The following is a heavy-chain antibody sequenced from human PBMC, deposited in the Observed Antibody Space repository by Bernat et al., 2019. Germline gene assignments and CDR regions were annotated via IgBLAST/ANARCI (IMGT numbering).Heavy chain of an antibody. CDR3: AAGGTGGYDNWFDP. V-gene: IGHV1-58*02. Sequence: QMQLVQSGPEVKKPGTSVKVSCKASGFTFTRSAMQWVRQARGQRLESIGWIVVGSGKTNYAQKFQERVTITRDMSTATAYMELSSLRSEDMAVYYCAAGGTGGYDNWFDPWGQGTLVTVSS. CDR1: GFTFTRSA. D-gene: IGHD2-8*02. J-gene: IGHJ5*02. CDR2: IVVGSGKT.